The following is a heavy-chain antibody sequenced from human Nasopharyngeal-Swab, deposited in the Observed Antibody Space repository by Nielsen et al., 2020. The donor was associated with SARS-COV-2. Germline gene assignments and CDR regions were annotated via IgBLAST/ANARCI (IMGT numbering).Heavy chain of an antibody. Sequence: SETLSLTCTVSGGSISSYYWSWIRQPPGKGLEWIGYIYYSGSTNYNPSLKSRVTISVDTSKNQFSLKLSSVTAADTAVYYCAREGTYYYDSSGYSYWGQGTLVTVSS. CDR3: AREGTYYYDSSGYSY. J-gene: IGHJ4*02. D-gene: IGHD3-22*01. CDR2: IYYSGST. V-gene: IGHV4-59*12. CDR1: GGSISSYY.